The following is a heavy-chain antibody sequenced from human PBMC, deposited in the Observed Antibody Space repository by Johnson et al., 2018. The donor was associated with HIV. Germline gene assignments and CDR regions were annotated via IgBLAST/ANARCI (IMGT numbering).Heavy chain of an antibody. CDR1: GFTFSSYG. D-gene: IGHD2-8*01. J-gene: IGHJ3*02. V-gene: IGHV3-30*19. CDR3: ASALCTWSAFDI. Sequence: QVQLVESGGGVVQPGRSLRLSCAASGFTFSSYGMHGVRQAPGKGLEWVAVISYDGSNNYYADTVKGRFTISRDNSKNPLYLQRHSLRAEDTAVYYCASALCTWSAFDILGQGTMVTFSA. CDR2: ISYDGSNN.